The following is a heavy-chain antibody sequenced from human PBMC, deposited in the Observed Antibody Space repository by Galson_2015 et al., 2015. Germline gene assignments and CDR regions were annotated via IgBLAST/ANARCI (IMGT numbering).Heavy chain of an antibody. V-gene: IGHV3-30*18. D-gene: IGHD5-24*01. CDR2: ISYDGNNN. Sequence: SLRLSCAASGFIFSSYGMHWVRQAPGKGLEWLAVISYDGNNNYYADSVRGRFPISRDNSKNMLFLQMNSLRPEDTAVYYCVKVVDVGAATIYIDYWGQGTLVTVSS. J-gene: IGHJ4*02. CDR1: GFIFSSYG. CDR3: VKVVDVGAATIYIDY.